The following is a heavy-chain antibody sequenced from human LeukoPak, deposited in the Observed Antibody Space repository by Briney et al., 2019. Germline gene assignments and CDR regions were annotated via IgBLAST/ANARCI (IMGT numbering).Heavy chain of an antibody. Sequence: SETLSLTCTVSGGSISSGGYYWSWIRQHPGKGLEWIGYVYYSGSTYYNPSLKSRVTISVDTSKNRFSLKLSSVTAADTAVYYCASIHITMVRGVIIPFDYWGQGTLVTVSS. CDR3: ASIHITMVRGVIIPFDY. CDR1: GGSISSGGYY. D-gene: IGHD3-10*01. J-gene: IGHJ4*02. V-gene: IGHV4-31*03. CDR2: VYYSGST.